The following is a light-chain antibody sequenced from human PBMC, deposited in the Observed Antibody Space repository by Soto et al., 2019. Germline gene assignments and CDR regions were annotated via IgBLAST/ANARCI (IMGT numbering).Light chain of an antibody. CDR1: SSDVGGYNY. Sequence: QSALTQPASVSGSPGQSITISCIGTSSDVGGYNYVSWYQQHPGKAPKLIIYDVSNRPSGVSNRFSGSKSGNTASLTISGLQAEDEADYYCSSYTSSITLVAFGGGTKLTVL. V-gene: IGLV2-14*03. CDR3: SSYTSSITLVA. J-gene: IGLJ2*01. CDR2: DVS.